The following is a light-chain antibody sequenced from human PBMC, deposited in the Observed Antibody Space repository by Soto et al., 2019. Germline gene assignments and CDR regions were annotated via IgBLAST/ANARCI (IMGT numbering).Light chain of an antibody. CDR1: PGLAGW. Sequence: DLQLAQSPSSLAAFVGERVHINCRASPGLAGWLGWYQQKPGTAPKLLISGASSLQNGVPSRFSGNGSGTDFSLTISSLQPDDFATYFCQQASSFPITFGHGTRLEFK. V-gene: IGKV1-12*01. CDR2: GAS. J-gene: IGKJ5*01. CDR3: QQASSFPIT.